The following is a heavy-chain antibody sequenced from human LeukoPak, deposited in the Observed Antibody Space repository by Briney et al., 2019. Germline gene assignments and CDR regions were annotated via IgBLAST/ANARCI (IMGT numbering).Heavy chain of an antibody. D-gene: IGHD4-17*01. CDR3: ARVGDYGDPRGSYYYYMDV. J-gene: IGHJ6*03. Sequence: SQTLSLTCTVSGGSISSGSYYWSWIRQPPGKGLEWIGYIYYSGSTNYNPSLKSRVTISVDTSKNQFSLKLSSVTAADTAVYYCARVGDYGDPRGSYYYYMDVWGKGTTVTISS. CDR2: IYYSGST. CDR1: GGSISSGSYY. V-gene: IGHV4-61*01.